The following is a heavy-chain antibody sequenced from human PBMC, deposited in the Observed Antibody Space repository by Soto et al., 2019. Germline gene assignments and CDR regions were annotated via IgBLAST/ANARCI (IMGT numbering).Heavy chain of an antibody. D-gene: IGHD3-16*01. J-gene: IGHJ5*02. V-gene: IGHV4-34*01. CDR1: GGSFSDNY. Sequence: AETLSLTCAVYGGSFSDNYWSWIRQPPGKGLEWLGEINHSGSTNHNPSLKSRVTILADTSKKQFSLKLSSVTAADTAVYYCARGRGEIQGPWGQGTLVTVSS. CDR2: INHSGST. CDR3: ARGRGEIQGP.